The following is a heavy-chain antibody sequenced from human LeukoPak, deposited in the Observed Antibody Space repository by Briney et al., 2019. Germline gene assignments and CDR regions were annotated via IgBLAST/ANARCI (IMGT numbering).Heavy chain of an antibody. V-gene: IGHV3-7*01. CDR3: ARDYGDYYFDY. Sequence: GGSLRLSCAASGFTFSSYWMSWVRHAPGKGLEWVANIKQDGSEKYYVDSVKGRFTISRDNAKNSLYLQMNSLRAEDTAVYYCARDYGDYYFDYWGQGTLVTVSS. CDR2: IKQDGSEK. D-gene: IGHD4-17*01. J-gene: IGHJ4*02. CDR1: GFTFSSYW.